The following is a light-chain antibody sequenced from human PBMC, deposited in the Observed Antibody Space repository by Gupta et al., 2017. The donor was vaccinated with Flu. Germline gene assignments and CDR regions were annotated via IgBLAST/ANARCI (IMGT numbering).Light chain of an antibody. V-gene: IGLV4-69*01. CDR2: LNSDGSH. CDR3: QPWRTLWV. J-gene: IGLJ3*02. Sequence: GCHQQRPEKGPRYLMKLNSDGSHRQRDGIPDRFSGSSSAAERYLTISSLQSEAEADYYCQPWRTLWVFGVGTTLTVL.